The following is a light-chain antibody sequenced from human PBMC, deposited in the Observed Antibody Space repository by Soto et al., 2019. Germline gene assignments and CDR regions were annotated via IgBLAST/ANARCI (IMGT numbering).Light chain of an antibody. V-gene: IGLV2-14*01. CDR3: SSYTSSSTLYV. J-gene: IGLJ1*01. Sequence: QSVLPQPASVSGSPVQSITISCTGTSSDVGGYNYVSWYQQHPGKAPKLMIYDVSNRPSGVSNRFSGSKSGNTASLTISGLQAEDEADYYCSSYTSSSTLYVFRTGTKVTVL. CDR2: DVS. CDR1: SSDVGGYNY.